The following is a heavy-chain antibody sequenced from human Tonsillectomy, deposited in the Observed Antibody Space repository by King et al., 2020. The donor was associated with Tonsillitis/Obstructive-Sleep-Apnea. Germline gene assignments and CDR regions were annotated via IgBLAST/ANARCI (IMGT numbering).Heavy chain of an antibody. CDR2: IIPIFGTV. J-gene: IGHJ6*03. CDR1: GGTFSSYA. CDR3: ARVGDCSGGSCYSSQYYYYMDV. D-gene: IGHD2-15*01. Sequence: VQLVESGAEVKKPGSSVKVSCKASGGTFSSYAISWVRQAPGQGLEWMGGIIPIFGTVNYAQKFLGRVTITADESTSTAYMELSSLRSEDTAVYYCARVGDCSGGSCYSSQYYYYMDVWGKGTTVTVSS. V-gene: IGHV1-69*01.